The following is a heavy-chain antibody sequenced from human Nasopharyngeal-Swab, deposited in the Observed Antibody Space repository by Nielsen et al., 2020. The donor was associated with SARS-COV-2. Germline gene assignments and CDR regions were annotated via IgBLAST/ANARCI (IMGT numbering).Heavy chain of an antibody. D-gene: IGHD2-21*02. Sequence: WIRQPPGKGLEWIGYISHSGTTYYNPSLKSRLLISLDRSENQFSLKLNSVTAADTAVYYCARARRNFVVVSAFDYWGQGTLVTVSS. CDR3: ARARRNFVVVSAFDY. J-gene: IGHJ4*02. CDR2: ISHSGTT. V-gene: IGHV4-30-2*01.